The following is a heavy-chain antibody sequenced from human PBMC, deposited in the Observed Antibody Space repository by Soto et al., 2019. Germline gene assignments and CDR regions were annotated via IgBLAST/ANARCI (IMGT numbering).Heavy chain of an antibody. Sequence: QVQLQESGPGLVKPSETLSLTCTVSGGSISSGDYYWSWIRQPPGKGLECIGYIYYSGSTYYNPSLKSRLTISVDTSKNQFSLKLRSVTAADTAIYYCARVPFYDSSCRSYYFDYWGQGILVTVSS. CDR2: IYYSGST. CDR1: GGSISSGDYY. D-gene: IGHD3-22*01. J-gene: IGHJ4*02. CDR3: ARVPFYDSSCRSYYFDY. V-gene: IGHV4-30-4*01.